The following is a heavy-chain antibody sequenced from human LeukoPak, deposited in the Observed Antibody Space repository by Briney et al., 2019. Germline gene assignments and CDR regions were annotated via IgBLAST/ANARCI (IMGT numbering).Heavy chain of an antibody. V-gene: IGHV3-21*01. CDR1: GFTFSSYS. CDR2: ISSSSSYI. Sequence: PGGSLRLSCAASGFTFSSYSMNWVRQAPGKGLEWVSSISSSSSYIYYADSVKGRFTISRDNAKNSLYLQMNSLRAEDTAVYYCAREYGSGRSDAFDIWGQGTMVTVSS. J-gene: IGHJ3*02. CDR3: AREYGSGRSDAFDI. D-gene: IGHD3-10*01.